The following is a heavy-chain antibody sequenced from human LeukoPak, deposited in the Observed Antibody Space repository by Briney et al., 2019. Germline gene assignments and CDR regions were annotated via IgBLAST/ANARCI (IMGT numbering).Heavy chain of an antibody. D-gene: IGHD2-15*01. CDR3: ARRVYCSGGSCYAHFDY. CDR1: GVSISSYY. J-gene: IGHJ4*02. CDR2: IYYSGST. V-gene: IGHV4-59*08. Sequence: KPSETLSLTCTVSGVSISSYYWSWLRQPPGKGLEWIGYIYYSGSTNYNPSLKSRVTISVDTSKNQFSLKLSSVTAADTAVYYCARRVYCSGGSCYAHFDYWGQGTLVTVSS.